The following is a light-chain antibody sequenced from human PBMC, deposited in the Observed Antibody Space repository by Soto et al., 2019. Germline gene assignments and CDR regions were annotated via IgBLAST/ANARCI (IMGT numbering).Light chain of an antibody. CDR1: QTISMY. V-gene: IGKV1-39*01. J-gene: IGKJ4*02. CDR2: AAS. CDR3: QQSYSNPLT. Sequence: DIQMTQSPSSLSASVGDRVTITCRASQTISMYLNWYQQKPGKAPKLLIFAASRLQSGVPSRFSGSGSGTDFTLNISSLQPEDFATYYCQQSYSNPLTFGGGTNVEIK.